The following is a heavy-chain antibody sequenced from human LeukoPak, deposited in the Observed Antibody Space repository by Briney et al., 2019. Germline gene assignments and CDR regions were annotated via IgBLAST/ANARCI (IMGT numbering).Heavy chain of an antibody. V-gene: IGHV3-23*01. CDR3: ATLPGGGLPPDC. Sequence: GGSLRLSCAASGFTFSRCTMNWTRQAPGKGLEWVSGISDSGDRTHYADSVKGRFTVSRDNSKNTLYLQMNSLRAEDTAVYYCATLPGGGLPPDCWGQGTLVTVSS. CDR1: GFTFSRCT. CDR2: ISDSGDRT. J-gene: IGHJ4*02. D-gene: IGHD3-10*01.